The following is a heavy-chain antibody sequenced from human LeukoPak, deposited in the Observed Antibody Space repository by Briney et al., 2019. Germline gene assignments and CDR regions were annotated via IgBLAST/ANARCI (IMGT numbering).Heavy chain of an antibody. CDR3: ARNHGDY. J-gene: IGHJ4*02. Sequence: GGSLRLSCAASGFTFSSYYLHWVRQAPGEGLEWVSYISSSADTIHYADSVKGRFTVSRDNAKNSLYLQMNSLRAEDTAVYYCARNHGDYWGQGTLVTVSS. CDR2: ISSSADTI. D-gene: IGHD1-14*01. V-gene: IGHV3-48*03. CDR1: GFTFSSYY.